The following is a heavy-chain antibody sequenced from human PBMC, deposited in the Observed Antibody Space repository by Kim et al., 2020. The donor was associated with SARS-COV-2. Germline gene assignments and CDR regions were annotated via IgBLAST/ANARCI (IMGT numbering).Heavy chain of an antibody. D-gene: IGHD3-22*01. J-gene: IGHJ5*02. V-gene: IGHV4-31*03. CDR3: AREGTVVVQSPGWFDP. CDR2: NYYSGST. Sequence: SETLSLTCTVSGGSISSGGYYWSWIRQHPGKGLEWIGYNYYSGSTYYNPSLKSRVTISVDTSKNQFSLKLSSVTAADTAVYYCAREGTVVVQSPGWFDPWGQGTLVTVSS. CDR1: GGSISSGGYY.